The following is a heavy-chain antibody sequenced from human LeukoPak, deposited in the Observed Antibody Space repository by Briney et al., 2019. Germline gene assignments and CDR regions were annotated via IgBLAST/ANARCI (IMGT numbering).Heavy chain of an antibody. CDR3: AKDHLYYYDSSGYYYDAFDI. V-gene: IGHV3-23*01. J-gene: IGHJ3*02. D-gene: IGHD3-22*01. CDR1: RFTFSSYA. Sequence: PGGSLRLSCAASRFTFSSYAMSWVRQAPGKGLEWVSAISGSGGSTYYADSVKGRFTVSRDNSKNTLYLQMNSLRAEDTAVYYCAKDHLYYYDSSGYYYDAFDIWGQGTMVTVSS. CDR2: ISGSGGST.